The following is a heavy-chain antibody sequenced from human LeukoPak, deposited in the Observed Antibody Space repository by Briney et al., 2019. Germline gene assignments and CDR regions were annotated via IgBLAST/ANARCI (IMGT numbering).Heavy chain of an antibody. Sequence: APVKVSCKASGYTFTSYFMHWVRQAPGQGLEWMGIINPSGGSTSYAQKFQGRVTMTRDTSTSAVYMELSSLRSEDTAVYYCARTAGRTFDYRGQGTLVTVSS. CDR2: INPSGGST. CDR3: ARTAGRTFDY. J-gene: IGHJ4*02. D-gene: IGHD6-6*01. CDR1: GYTFTSYF. V-gene: IGHV1-46*01.